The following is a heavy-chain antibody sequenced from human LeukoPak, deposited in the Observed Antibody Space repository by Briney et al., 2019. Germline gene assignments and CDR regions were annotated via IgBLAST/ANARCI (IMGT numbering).Heavy chain of an antibody. D-gene: IGHD2-2*01. CDR2: ISSSSSYI. Sequence: GGSLRLSCAASGFTFSSYSMNWVRQAPGKGLEWVSSISSSSSYIYYADSVKGRFTISRDNSKNTLYLQMNSLRAEDTAVYYCAVLGGCSSTSCYGVSWFDPWGQGTLVTVSS. CDR3: AVLGGCSSTSCYGVSWFDP. J-gene: IGHJ5*02. V-gene: IGHV3-21*01. CDR1: GFTFSSYS.